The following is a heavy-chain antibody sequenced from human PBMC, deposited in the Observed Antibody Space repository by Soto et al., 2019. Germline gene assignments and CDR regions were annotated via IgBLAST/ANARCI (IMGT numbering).Heavy chain of an antibody. Sequence: QLQLQESGPGLVKPSETLSLTCTVSGGSISSSSYYWGWIRQPPGKGLEWIGRIYYSGSTYYNPSLKSRVTLSVDTSKNQFSLKLSSVTAADTAVYYCARQYGSGIIDPYYFDYWGQGTLVTVSS. D-gene: IGHD3-10*01. CDR2: IYYSGST. V-gene: IGHV4-39*01. CDR3: ARQYGSGIIDPYYFDY. CDR1: GGSISSSSYY. J-gene: IGHJ4*02.